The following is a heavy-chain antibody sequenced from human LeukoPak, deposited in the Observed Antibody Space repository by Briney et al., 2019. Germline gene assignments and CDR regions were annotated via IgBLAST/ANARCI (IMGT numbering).Heavy chain of an antibody. CDR3: ATEGMVGATRGAVAFDI. CDR2: IYYSGST. V-gene: IGHV4-59*01. D-gene: IGHD1-26*01. J-gene: IGHJ3*02. Sequence: SETLSLTCAVSGGSISSYYWSWIRQPPGKGLEWIGYIYYSGSTNYNPSLKSRVTISVDTSKNQFSLKLSSVTAADTAVYYCATEGMVGATRGAVAFDIWGQGTMVTVSS. CDR1: GGSISSYY.